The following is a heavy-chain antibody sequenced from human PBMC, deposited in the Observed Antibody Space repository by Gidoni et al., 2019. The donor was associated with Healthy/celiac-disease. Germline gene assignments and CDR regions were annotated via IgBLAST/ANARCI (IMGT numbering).Heavy chain of an antibody. D-gene: IGHD5-18*01. Sequence: QITLKESGPTLVKPTQTLTLTCTFSGFSLSTTGVGVGWIRQPPGQALEWVALIYWDDDKRYSPSLKSRLTITKDTSKNHVVLTMTNMDPVDTATYYCAYSGGYTYGDHFDCWGQGTLVTVSS. V-gene: IGHV2-5*02. CDR3: AYSGGYTYGDHFDC. CDR1: GFSLSTTGVG. J-gene: IGHJ4*02. CDR2: IYWDDDK.